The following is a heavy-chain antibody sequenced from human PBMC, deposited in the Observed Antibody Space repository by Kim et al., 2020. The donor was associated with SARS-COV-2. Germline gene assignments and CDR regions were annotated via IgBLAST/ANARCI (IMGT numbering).Heavy chain of an antibody. V-gene: IGHV1-46*01. CDR3: AREEVVRGVKVGYFDY. Sequence: KFQGRVTMTRDTSTSTVYMGLSSLRSEDTAVYYCAREEVVRGVKVGYFDYWGQGTLVTVSS. D-gene: IGHD3-10*01. J-gene: IGHJ4*02.